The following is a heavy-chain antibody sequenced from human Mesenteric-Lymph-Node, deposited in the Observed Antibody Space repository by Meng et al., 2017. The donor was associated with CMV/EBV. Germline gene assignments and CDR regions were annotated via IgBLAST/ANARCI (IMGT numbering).Heavy chain of an antibody. Sequence: GESLKISCAASGFTFSDYYMSWIRQAPGKGLEWVSYISSSGSTIYYADSVKGRFTISRDNAKNSLYLQMNSLRAEDTAVYYCARGGITSVVVAATVYFDYWGQGTLVTVSS. V-gene: IGHV3-11*04. D-gene: IGHD2-15*01. J-gene: IGHJ4*02. CDR3: ARGGITSVVVAATVYFDY. CDR2: ISSSGSTI. CDR1: GFTFSDYY.